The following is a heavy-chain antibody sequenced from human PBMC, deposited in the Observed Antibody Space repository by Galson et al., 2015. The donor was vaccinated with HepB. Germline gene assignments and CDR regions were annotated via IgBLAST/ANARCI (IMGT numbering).Heavy chain of an antibody. CDR1: GFTFRSYA. CDR2: ISYDGSNK. Sequence: SLRLSCAASGFTFRSYAMHWVRQAPGKGLEWVAVISYDGSNKYYADSVKGRFTISRDNSKNTLYLQMNSLRAEDTAVYYCAREYSSSWIDPWGQGTLVTVSS. CDR3: AREYSSSWIDP. D-gene: IGHD6-13*01. V-gene: IGHV3-30*04. J-gene: IGHJ5*02.